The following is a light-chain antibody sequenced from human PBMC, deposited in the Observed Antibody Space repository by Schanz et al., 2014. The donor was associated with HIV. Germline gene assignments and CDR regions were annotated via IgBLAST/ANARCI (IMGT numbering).Light chain of an antibody. CDR3: SSYAGSNNLV. CDR2: DVT. J-gene: IGLJ2*01. Sequence: QSALTQPAFVSGSPGQSITISCTGTNSDIGGFNFVSWYRQHPGKAPNLMIYDVTHRPSGISSRFSGSKSGITASLTVSGLQAEDEADYYCSSYAGSNNLVFGGGTKLTVL. V-gene: IGLV2-14*01. CDR1: NSDIGGFNF.